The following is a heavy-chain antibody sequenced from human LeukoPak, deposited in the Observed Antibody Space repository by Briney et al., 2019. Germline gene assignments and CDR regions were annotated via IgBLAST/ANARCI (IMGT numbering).Heavy chain of an antibody. J-gene: IGHJ6*04. D-gene: IGHD3-10*02. CDR2: ISSSGSTI. CDR3: AELGITMIGGV. CDR1: GFTFSSYE. V-gene: IGHV3-48*03. Sequence: GGSLRLSCAASGFTFSSYEMNWVRQAPGKGLEWVSYISSSGSTIYYADFVKGRFTISRDNSKNTLYLQLNSLRAEDTAVYYCAELGITMIGGVWGKGTTVTISS.